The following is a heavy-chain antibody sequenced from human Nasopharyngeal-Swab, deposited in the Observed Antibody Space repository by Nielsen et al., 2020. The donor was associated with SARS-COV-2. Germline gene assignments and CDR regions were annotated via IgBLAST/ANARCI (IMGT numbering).Heavy chain of an antibody. Sequence: GGSLRLSCKGSGYSFTSYWIGWVRQMPGKGLEWMGFIYPGDSDTRYSPSLQGQVTISADKSISTAYLQWSSLKASDTAMYYCARTMNWYSSSWYEGYYYYMDVWGKGTTVTVSS. CDR3: ARTMNWYSSSWYEGYYYYMDV. D-gene: IGHD6-13*01. CDR1: GYSFTSYW. CDR2: IYPGDSDT. J-gene: IGHJ6*03. V-gene: IGHV5-51*01.